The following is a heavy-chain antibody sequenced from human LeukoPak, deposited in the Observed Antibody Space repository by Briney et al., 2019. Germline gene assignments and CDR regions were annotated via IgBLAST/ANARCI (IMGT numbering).Heavy chain of an antibody. CDR2: IYYSGST. CDR1: GGSISIYY. CDR3: ARHDAHGDYAMSDY. V-gene: IGHV4-59*08. J-gene: IGHJ4*02. D-gene: IGHD4-17*01. Sequence: PSETLSLTCTVSGGSISIYYWSWIRQPPGKGLEWIGYIYYSGSTNYNPSLKSRVTISVDTSKNQFSLKLSSVTAADTAVYYCARHDAHGDYAMSDYWGQGTLVTVSS.